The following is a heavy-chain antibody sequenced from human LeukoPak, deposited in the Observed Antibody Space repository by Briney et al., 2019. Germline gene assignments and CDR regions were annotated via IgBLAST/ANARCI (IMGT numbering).Heavy chain of an antibody. V-gene: IGHV4-30-2*01. Sequence: PSETLSLTCAVSGGSISSGGYSWSWIRQPPGKGLEWIGYIYHSGSTYYNPSLKSRVTISVDRSKNQFSLKLSSVTAADTAVYYCARDRKYYDSSVYSYYGRDVGGQGTTVTVSS. D-gene: IGHD3-22*01. J-gene: IGHJ6*02. CDR3: ARDRKYYDSSVYSYYGRDV. CDR1: GGSISSGGYS. CDR2: IYHSGST.